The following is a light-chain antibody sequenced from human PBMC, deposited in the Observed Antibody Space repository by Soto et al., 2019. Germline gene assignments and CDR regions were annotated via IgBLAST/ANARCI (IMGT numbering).Light chain of an antibody. J-gene: IGKJ1*01. Sequence: DIQMTQSPSSLSASVGDSLTIACRASQYISTYLNWYQQKPGKAPKLLIYKASSLENGVPSRFSGSGSGTEFTLTISSLQPDDFATYYCQQFSTYSSFGQGTKVDIK. CDR1: QYISTY. CDR3: QQFSTYSS. CDR2: KAS. V-gene: IGKV1-5*03.